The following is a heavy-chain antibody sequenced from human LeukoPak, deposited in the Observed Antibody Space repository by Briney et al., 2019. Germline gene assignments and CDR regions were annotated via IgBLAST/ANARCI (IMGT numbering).Heavy chain of an antibody. CDR3: ARAGSGWSYDY. CDR2: IKSDGSEE. V-gene: IGHV3-7*02. D-gene: IGHD6-19*01. J-gene: IGHJ4*02. CDR1: GFTFNRYW. Sequence: GGSLRLSCAASGFTFNRYWMSWVRQAPGKGLEWVAQIKSDGSEEYYADPVRGRFTISRDNAKSSLYLQMNSLRDEDTAVYYCARAGSGWSYDYWGQGTLVTVSS.